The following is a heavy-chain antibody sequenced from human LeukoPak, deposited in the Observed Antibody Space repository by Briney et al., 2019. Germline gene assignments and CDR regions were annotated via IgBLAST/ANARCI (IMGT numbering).Heavy chain of an antibody. CDR1: GYTFTGYY. D-gene: IGHD6-19*01. CDR2: INPNSGGT. V-gene: IGHV1-2*02. J-gene: IGHJ4*02. Sequence: ASVKVSCKASGYTFTGYYMHWVRQAPGQGLEWMGWINPNSGGTNYAQKFQGRVTMTRDTSISTAYMELSRLRSDDTAVYYCARDSAAVAGTIDYWGQGTLVTVSS. CDR3: ARDSAAVAGTIDY.